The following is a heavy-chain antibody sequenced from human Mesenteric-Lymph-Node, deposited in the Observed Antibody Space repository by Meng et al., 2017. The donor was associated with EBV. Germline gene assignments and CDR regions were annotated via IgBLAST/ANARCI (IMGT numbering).Heavy chain of an antibody. V-gene: IGHV4-4*02. D-gene: IGHD3-22*01. CDR1: GGSVGSKNW. Sequence: QVQLQLSGPGLVKRSETLSLTCDVSGGSVGSKNWWSWVRQSPGKGLEWIGEIFHSGSTNYNPSLQSRVTISIDKPRNHFSLKLNSVTAADTAVYYCARVYNSASSGYYYFFDLWGQGALVTVSS. J-gene: IGHJ4*02. CDR2: IFHSGST. CDR3: ARVYNSASSGYYYFFDL.